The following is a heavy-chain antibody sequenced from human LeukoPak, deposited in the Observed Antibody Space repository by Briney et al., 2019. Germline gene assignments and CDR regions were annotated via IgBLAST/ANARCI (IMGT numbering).Heavy chain of an antibody. CDR2: INTGNNI. J-gene: IGHJ4*02. D-gene: IGHD3-9*01. Sequence: PGGSLRLSCAASGFTFSVYYMSWIRQAPGRGLEWLSNINTGNNIYYADSVKGRFTISRDNAKNSLYLHMNSLRAEDTAVYYCARILYHSHDYWGRGTLVTVS. V-gene: IGHV3-11*01. CDR3: ARILYHSHDY. CDR1: GFTFSVYY.